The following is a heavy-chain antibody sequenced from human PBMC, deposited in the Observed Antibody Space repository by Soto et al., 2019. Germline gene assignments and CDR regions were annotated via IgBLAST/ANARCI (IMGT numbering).Heavy chain of an antibody. CDR2: ISWNSGSI. Sequence: DVQLVESGGGLVQPGRSLRLSCAASGFTFDDYAMHWVRQAPGKGLEWVSGISWNSGSIGYADSVKGRFTISRDNAKNSMYLQMNSLRAEDTALYYCAKDWWYGSGSYYDYWGQGTLVTVSS. D-gene: IGHD3-10*01. J-gene: IGHJ4*02. CDR3: AKDWWYGSGSYYDY. CDR1: GFTFDDYA. V-gene: IGHV3-9*01.